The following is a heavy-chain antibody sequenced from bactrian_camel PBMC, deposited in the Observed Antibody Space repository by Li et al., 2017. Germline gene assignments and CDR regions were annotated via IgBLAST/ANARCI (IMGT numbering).Heavy chain of an antibody. CDR1: GFSFIYSA. Sequence: VQLVESGGGLVQPGGSLKLSCAASGFSFIYSAMSWIRQAPGKGFEWVSSIYSGDSSSDYADPVKGRFTISRDDAENTLYLQLNSLKPEDTAMYYCASHLLYSASSWCGFSRDTYWGQGTQVTVS. CDR3: ASHLLYSASSWCGFSRDTY. D-gene: IGHD2*01. J-gene: IGHJ4*01. CDR2: IYSGDSSS. V-gene: IGHV3S31*01.